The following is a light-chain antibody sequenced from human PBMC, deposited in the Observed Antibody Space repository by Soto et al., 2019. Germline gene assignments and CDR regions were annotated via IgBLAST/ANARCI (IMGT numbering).Light chain of an antibody. Sequence: QSALTQPASVSGSPGQSITISCTGTSTDVGGYNYVSWYQQHPGKAPKLLIYEVTHRPSGISTRFSGSKSGNTASLTISGLQPEDEADYHCTSYTTSNTVVFGGGTKLTVL. J-gene: IGLJ2*01. CDR2: EVT. V-gene: IGLV2-14*01. CDR3: TSYTTSNTVV. CDR1: STDVGGYNY.